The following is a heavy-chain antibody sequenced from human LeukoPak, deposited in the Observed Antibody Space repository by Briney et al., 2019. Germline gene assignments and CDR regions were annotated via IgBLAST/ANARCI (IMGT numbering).Heavy chain of an antibody. J-gene: IGHJ4*02. CDR2: ISSSSSYI. CDR3: ARDWDSSGWSGSDY. CDR1: GFTFSSYS. V-gene: IGHV3-21*01. D-gene: IGHD6-19*01. Sequence: GGSLRLSCAASGFTFSSYSMNWVRQAPGKGLEWVSSISSSSSYIYYADSVKGRFTISRDNAKNSLYLQMNSLRAEDTAVYYCARDWDSSGWSGSDYWGQGTLVTVSS.